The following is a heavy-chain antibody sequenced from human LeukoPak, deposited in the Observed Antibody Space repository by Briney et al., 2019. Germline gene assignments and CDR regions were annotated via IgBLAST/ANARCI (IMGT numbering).Heavy chain of an antibody. D-gene: IGHD6-13*01. CDR2: ISSSSSYI. CDR1: GFTFSSYS. J-gene: IGHJ4*02. V-gene: IGHV3-21*01. CDR3: ARVRGIAAPFDY. Sequence: GGSLRLSCAASGFTFSSYSMNWVRQAPGKGLEWVSSISSSSSYIYYADSVKGRFTISRDNAKNSLYLQMNSLRAEGTAVYYCARVRGIAAPFDYWGQGTLVTVSS.